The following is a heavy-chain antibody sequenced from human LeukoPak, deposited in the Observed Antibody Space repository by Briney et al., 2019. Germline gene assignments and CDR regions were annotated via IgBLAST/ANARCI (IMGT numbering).Heavy chain of an antibody. J-gene: IGHJ4*02. CDR3: AGGYYDGSGYYVY. CDR2: ISANNGNT. D-gene: IGHD3-22*01. Sequence: ASVKVSCKASGYTFTSYGISWVRQAPGQGLEWMGWISANNGNTNYAEKLQGRVTMTTDTSTRTAYMELRSLRSGDTAVYYCAGGYYDGSGYYVYWGRGTLVTVSS. CDR1: GYTFTSYG. V-gene: IGHV1-18*01.